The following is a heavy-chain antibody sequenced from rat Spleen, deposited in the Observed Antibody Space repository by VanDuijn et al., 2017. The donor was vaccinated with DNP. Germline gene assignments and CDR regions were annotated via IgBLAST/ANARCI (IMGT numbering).Heavy chain of an antibody. Sequence: EVQLVESGGGLVQPGRSMKLSCAASGFTFSNYDMAWVRQAPKKGLEWVATISYDGSSPYYRDSVKGRFTISRDNAKSTLYLQMDSLRSEDTATYYCARHDLDGYYHRYWFAYWGQGTLVTVSS. CDR2: ISYDGSSP. V-gene: IGHV5-7*01. J-gene: IGHJ3*01. CDR3: ARHDLDGYYHRYWFAY. D-gene: IGHD1-12*03. CDR1: GFTFSNYD.